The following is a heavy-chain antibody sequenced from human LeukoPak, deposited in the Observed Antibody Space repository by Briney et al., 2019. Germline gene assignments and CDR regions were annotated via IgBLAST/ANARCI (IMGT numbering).Heavy chain of an antibody. J-gene: IGHJ5*02. CDR1: GGSFSGYY. CDR2: INHSGST. Sequence: SETLSLTCAVYGGSFSGYYWSWIRQPPGKGLEWIGEINHSGSTNYNPSLKCRVTISVDTSKNQFSLKLSSVTAADTAVYYCARGRYWFDPWGQGTLVTVSS. CDR3: ARGRYWFDP. V-gene: IGHV4-34*01.